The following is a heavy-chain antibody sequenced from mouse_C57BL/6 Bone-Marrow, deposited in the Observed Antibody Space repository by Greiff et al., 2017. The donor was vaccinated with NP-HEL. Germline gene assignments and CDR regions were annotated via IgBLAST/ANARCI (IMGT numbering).Heavy chain of an antibody. CDR1: GYTFTSYW. CDR2: IYPSDSET. CDR3: ARSGDGSYPAWFAY. V-gene: IGHV1-61*01. Sequence: VQLQQPGAELVRPGSSVQLSCKASGYTFTSYWMDWVKQRPGQGLEWIGKIYPSDSETHYNQKLQDKATLTVDKSSSTAYMQLSSLTSEDSAVYYCARSGDGSYPAWFAYWGQGTLVTVSA. J-gene: IGHJ3*01. D-gene: IGHD2-3*01.